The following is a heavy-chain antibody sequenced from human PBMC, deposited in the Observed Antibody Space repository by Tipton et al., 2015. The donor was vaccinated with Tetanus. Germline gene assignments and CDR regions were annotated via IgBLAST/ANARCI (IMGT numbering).Heavy chain of an antibody. J-gene: IGHJ4*02. CDR1: GGSFSGYY. D-gene: IGHD2-8*01. Sequence: TLSLTCAVYGGSFSGYYWSWIRQPPGKGLEWIGEINHSGSTNYNPSLKSRVTISVDTSKNQFSLKLSSVTAADTAVYYCARANGPGSYLDYWGQGTLVTVPS. CDR2: INHSGST. V-gene: IGHV4-34*01. CDR3: ARANGPGSYLDY.